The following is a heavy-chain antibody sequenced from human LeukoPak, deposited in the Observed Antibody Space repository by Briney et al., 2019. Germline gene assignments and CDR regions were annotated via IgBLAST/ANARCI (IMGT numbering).Heavy chain of an antibody. CDR3: AARCDYVWGTCRFDY. J-gene: IGHJ4*02. D-gene: IGHD3-16*01. V-gene: IGHV3-23*01. CDR2: ISGSGGST. CDR1: GFTFSTYA. Sequence: GGSLRLSCAASGFTFSTYAMNWVRQAPGKGLDWVSGISGSGGSTTYADSVKGRFTISRDNSKSILYLQMNSLRAEDTAVYYCAARCDYVWGTCRFDYWGQGTLVIVSS.